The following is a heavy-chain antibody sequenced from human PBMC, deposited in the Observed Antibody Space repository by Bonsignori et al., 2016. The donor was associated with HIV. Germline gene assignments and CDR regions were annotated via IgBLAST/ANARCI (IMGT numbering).Heavy chain of an antibody. D-gene: IGHD3-3*01. CDR3: AKGDYDFWTGYSNY. V-gene: IGHV3-23*01. CDR2: ISRSGGDT. Sequence: GGSLRLSCAASGFMFDNYAMTWIRQAPGKGLEWVSGISRSGGDTYYADSVKGRFTISRDNNNTLYLQLNSLRPEDTALYYCAKGDYDFWTGYSNYWGQGILVTVSS. CDR1: GFMFDNYA. J-gene: IGHJ4*02.